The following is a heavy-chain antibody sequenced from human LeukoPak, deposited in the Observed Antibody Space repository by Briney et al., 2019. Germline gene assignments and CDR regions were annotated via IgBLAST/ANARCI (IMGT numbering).Heavy chain of an antibody. CDR2: IKPDGSQK. CDR3: VRDLGCGWSPDY. V-gene: IGHV3-7*01. CDR1: GFSFSTYW. Sequence: PGGSLRLSCAASGFSFSTYWMTWVRQAPGKGLEWVANIKPDGSQKYCVDSVKGRFTISRDNAKNSLYLQMNSLRAEDTAVYYCVRDLGCGWSPDYWGQGTLVTVSS. D-gene: IGHD6-19*01. J-gene: IGHJ4*02.